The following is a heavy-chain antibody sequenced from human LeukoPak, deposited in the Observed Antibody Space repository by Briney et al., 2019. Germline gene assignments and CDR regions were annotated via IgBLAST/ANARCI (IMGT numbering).Heavy chain of an antibody. Sequence: SETLSLTCAVSGGSISSGGYSWSWIRQPPGKGLEWIGYIYHSGSTYYNPSLKSRVTISVDGSKNQFSLKLSSVTAADTAVYYCARASSSWPQDFDYWGQGTLVTVSS. CDR1: GGSISSGGYS. CDR3: ARASSSWPQDFDY. V-gene: IGHV4-30-2*01. D-gene: IGHD6-13*01. CDR2: IYHSGST. J-gene: IGHJ4*02.